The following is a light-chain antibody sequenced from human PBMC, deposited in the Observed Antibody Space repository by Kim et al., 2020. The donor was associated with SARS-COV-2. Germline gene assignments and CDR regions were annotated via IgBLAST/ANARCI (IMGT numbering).Light chain of an antibody. CDR3: SSYAGDNNLL. CDR1: SSYLGSYNY. CDR2: EVS. Sequence: QPVTIYRPGPSSYLGSYNYVSWYQQPPGKAPKLMIYEVSTRPSGVPDRFSGPKSGNTASLTVSGLQAEDEADYYCSSYAGDNNLLVGGGTQLTVL. V-gene: IGLV2-8*01. J-gene: IGLJ2*01.